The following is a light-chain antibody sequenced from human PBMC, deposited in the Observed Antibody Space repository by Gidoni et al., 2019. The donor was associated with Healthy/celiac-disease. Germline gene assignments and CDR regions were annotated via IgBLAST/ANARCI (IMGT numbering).Light chain of an antibody. CDR3: QQYYSYPYVA. CDR1: QGISSY. Sequence: AIRMTHSPSSLSASTGDRVTITCRASQGISSYLAWYQQKPGKAPKLLIYAASTLQSGVPSRFSGSGSGTDFTLTISCLQSEDFATYYCQQYYSYPYVAFGQGTKVEIK. J-gene: IGKJ1*01. V-gene: IGKV1-8*01. CDR2: AAS.